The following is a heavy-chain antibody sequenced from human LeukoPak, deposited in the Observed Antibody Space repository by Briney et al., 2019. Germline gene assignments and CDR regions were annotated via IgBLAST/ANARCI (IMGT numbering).Heavy chain of an antibody. V-gene: IGHV3-23*01. J-gene: IGHJ4*02. CDR3: AKGVAVRGVIIDLSHPFDY. D-gene: IGHD3-10*01. CDR1: GFTFSSYA. Sequence: PGGSLRLSCAASGFTFSSYAMSWVRQAPGKGLEWVSAISGSGGSTYYAGSVKGRFTISRDNSKNTLYLQMNSLRAEDTAVYYCAKGVAVRGVIIDLSHPFDYWGQGTLVTVSS. CDR2: ISGSGGST.